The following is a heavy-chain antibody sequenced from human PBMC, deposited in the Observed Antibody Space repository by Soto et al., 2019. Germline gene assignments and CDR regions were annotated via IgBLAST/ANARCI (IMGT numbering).Heavy chain of an antibody. V-gene: IGHV1-69*01. D-gene: IGHD6-6*01. CDR1: GGTFSSYA. CDR3: ARRRAREAFFDY. J-gene: IGHJ4*02. Sequence: QVQLVQSGAEVKKPGSSVKVSCKASGGTFSSYAISWVRQAPGQGLEWMGGIIPIFGTANYAQKFQGRVTINADESTSTAYMEMSRLRSEDTAVYYCARRRAREAFFDYWGQGTLVTVSS. CDR2: IIPIFGTA.